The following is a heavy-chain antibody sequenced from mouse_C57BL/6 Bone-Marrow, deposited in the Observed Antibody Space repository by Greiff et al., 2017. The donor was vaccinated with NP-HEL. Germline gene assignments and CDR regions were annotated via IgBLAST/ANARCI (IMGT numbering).Heavy chain of an antibody. CDR1: GFTFSSYG. Sequence: DVKLVESGGDLVKPGGSLKLSCAASGFTFSSYGMSWVRQTPDKRLEWVATISSGGSYTYYPDSVKGRFTISSDNDKNTLYLQMSSLKSEDTAMYYCARHSGPYYAMDYWGQGTSVTVSS. V-gene: IGHV5-6*02. CDR2: ISSGGSYT. CDR3: ARHSGPYYAMDY. J-gene: IGHJ4*01.